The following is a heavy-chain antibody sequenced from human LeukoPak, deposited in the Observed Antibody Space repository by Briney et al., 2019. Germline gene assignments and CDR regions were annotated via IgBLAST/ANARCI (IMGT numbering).Heavy chain of an antibody. Sequence: SVKVSCKASGYTFTGYYMHWVRQAPGQGLEWMGRIIPILGIANYAQEFQGRVTITADKSTSTAYMELSSLRSEDTAVYYCARTSYDSSGYLGYWGQGTLVTVSS. D-gene: IGHD3-22*01. V-gene: IGHV1-69*02. CDR2: IIPILGIA. J-gene: IGHJ4*02. CDR3: ARTSYDSSGYLGY. CDR1: GYTFTGYY.